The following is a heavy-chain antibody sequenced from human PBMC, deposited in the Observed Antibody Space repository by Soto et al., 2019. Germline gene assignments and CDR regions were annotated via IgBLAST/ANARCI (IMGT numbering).Heavy chain of an antibody. J-gene: IGHJ4*02. CDR3: AKGGPDGFCSGGRCYFDY. V-gene: IGHV3-9*01. D-gene: IGHD2-15*01. CDR1: GFTFDDYA. Sequence: DVQLVESGGGLVQPGRSLRLSCAVSGFTFDDYAMHWVRRVPGKGLEWVSSISWNSNIIGYADSVKGRFTISRDNAKNSLYLQMNSLRPEDTALYYCAKGGPDGFCSGGRCYFDYWGQGTLVTVSS. CDR2: ISWNSNII.